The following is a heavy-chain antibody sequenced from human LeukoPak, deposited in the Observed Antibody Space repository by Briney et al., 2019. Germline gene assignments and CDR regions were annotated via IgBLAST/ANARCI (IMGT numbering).Heavy chain of an antibody. J-gene: IGHJ5*02. D-gene: IGHD2-2*01. CDR2: MNPNSGNT. CDR1: GYTFTSYD. CDR3: ARGSRYCSSTSCSNWFDP. V-gene: IGHV1-8*01. Sequence: ASVKVPCKASGYTFTSYDINWVRQATGQGLEWMGWMNPNSGNTGYAQKFQGRVTMTRNTSISTAYMELSSLRSEDTAVYYCARGSRYCSSTSCSNWFDPWGQGTLVTVSS.